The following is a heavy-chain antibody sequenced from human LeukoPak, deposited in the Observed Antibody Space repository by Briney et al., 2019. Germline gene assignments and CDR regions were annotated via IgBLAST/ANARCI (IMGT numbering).Heavy chain of an antibody. Sequence: GGSLRPSCAASGFTFSSSWMHWVRQAPGKGLVWVSRINSDGSRMMYADSVKGRFTISRDNAKNTLYLQMNSLRAEDTAVYYCARGGSPAHYYYMDVWGKGTTVTISS. CDR3: ARGGSPAHYYYMDV. V-gene: IGHV3-74*03. CDR2: INSDGSRM. J-gene: IGHJ6*03. D-gene: IGHD5-12*01. CDR1: GFTFSSSW.